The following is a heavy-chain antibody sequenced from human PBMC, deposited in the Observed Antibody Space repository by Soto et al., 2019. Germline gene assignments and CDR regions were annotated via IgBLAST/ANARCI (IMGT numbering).Heavy chain of an antibody. Sequence: PGGSLRLSCAASGFTFSNAWMNWVRQAPGKGLEWVGRIKSKTDGGTTDYAAPVKGRFTISRDDSKNTLYLQMNSLKTEDTAVYYCTTDRGPVLRYFDWLSPPNYYYGMDVWGQGTTVTSP. V-gene: IGHV3-15*07. J-gene: IGHJ6*02. CDR3: TTDRGPVLRYFDWLSPPNYYYGMDV. D-gene: IGHD3-9*01. CDR1: GFTFSNAW. CDR2: IKSKTDGGTT.